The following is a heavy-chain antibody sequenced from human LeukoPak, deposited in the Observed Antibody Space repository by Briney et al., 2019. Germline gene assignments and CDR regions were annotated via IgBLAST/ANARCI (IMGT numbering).Heavy chain of an antibody. J-gene: IGHJ4*02. V-gene: IGHV4-38-2*01. Sequence: PSETLSLTCAVSGYSISSGYYWGWIRPPPGKGLEWIGSIYHSGSTYYNPSLKSRVTISVDTSKNQFSLKLSSVTAADTAVYCCARGVTGYSRGWFLYYWGERTLVTVSS. CDR2: IYHSGST. CDR3: ARGVTGYSRGWFLYY. D-gene: IGHD6-19*01. CDR1: GYSISSGYY.